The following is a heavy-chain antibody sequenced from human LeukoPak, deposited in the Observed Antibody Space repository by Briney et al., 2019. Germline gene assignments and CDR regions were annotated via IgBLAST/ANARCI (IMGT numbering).Heavy chain of an antibody. V-gene: IGHV3-64*01. J-gene: IGHJ4*02. CDR3: ARSPPGRTNWNYYDY. CDR2: IGPIGVYT. D-gene: IGHD1-1*01. CDR1: GFTFSDYA. Sequence: GGSLRLSCAASGFTFSDYAMHWVRQAPGKGLEFVSVIGPIGVYTYYANSVKGRITISRDNSKSTVSLQMGSLRDEDMAVYYCARSPPGRTNWNYYDYWGRGTLVTVSS.